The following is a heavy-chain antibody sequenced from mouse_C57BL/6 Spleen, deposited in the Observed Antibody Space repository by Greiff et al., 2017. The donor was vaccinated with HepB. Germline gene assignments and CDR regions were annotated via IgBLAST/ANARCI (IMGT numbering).Heavy chain of an antibody. V-gene: IGHV1-80*01. CDR2: IYPGDGDT. J-gene: IGHJ2*01. D-gene: IGHD2-2*01. CDR3: ARWRGYDGGYFDY. CDR1: GYAFSSYW. Sequence: VQLQQSGAELVKPGASVKISCKASGYAFSSYWMNWVKQRPGKGLERIGQIYPGDGDTNYNGKFKGKATLTADKSSSTAYMQLSSLTSEDSAVYFCARWRGYDGGYFDYWGQGNTLTVSS.